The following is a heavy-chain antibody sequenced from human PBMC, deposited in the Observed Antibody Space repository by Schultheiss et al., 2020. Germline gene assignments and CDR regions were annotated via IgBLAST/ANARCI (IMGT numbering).Heavy chain of an antibody. CDR1: GFTFDDYG. V-gene: IGHV3-20*04. J-gene: IGHJ4*02. Sequence: GGSLRLSCAASGFTFDDYGMSWVRQAPGKGLEWVSGINWNGGSTGYADSVKGRFTISRDNSKNTLYLQMNSLRAEDTAVYYCARDSFSMAAAGPNDYWGQGTLVTVSS. CDR3: ARDSFSMAAAGPNDY. D-gene: IGHD6-13*01. CDR2: INWNGGST.